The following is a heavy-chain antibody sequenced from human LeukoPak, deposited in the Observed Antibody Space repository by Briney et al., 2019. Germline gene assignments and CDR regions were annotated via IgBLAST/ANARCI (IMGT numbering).Heavy chain of an antibody. CDR2: IWYDGSNR. CDR3: ARVSLRRYCSSTSCPMGY. J-gene: IGHJ4*02. CDR1: GFTFSSYG. Sequence: GGSLRLSCAASGFTFSSYGMHWVRQAPGKGLEWVAVIWYDGSNRYYADSVKGRFTISRDNSKNTLYLQMNSLRAEDTAVYYCARVSLRRYCSSTSCPMGYWGQGTLVTVSS. D-gene: IGHD2-2*01. V-gene: IGHV3-33*08.